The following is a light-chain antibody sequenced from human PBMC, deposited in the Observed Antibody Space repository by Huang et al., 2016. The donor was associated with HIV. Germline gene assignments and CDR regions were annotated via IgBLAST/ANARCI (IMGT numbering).Light chain of an antibody. CDR1: QGIGDD. J-gene: IGKJ2*01. CDR2: AAS. Sequence: AIQMTQSPSSLSASVGDRVTITCRASQGIGDDLGWYQQKPGKAPKLLIYAASSLQSGVPSRFSGSGSGTDFTLTSSSLQPEDSATYYCLQDYSYPYTFGQGTKLEIK. CDR3: LQDYSYPYT. V-gene: IGKV1-6*01.